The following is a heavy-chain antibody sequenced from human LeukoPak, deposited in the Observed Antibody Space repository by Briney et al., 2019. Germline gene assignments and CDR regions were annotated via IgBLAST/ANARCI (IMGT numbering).Heavy chain of an antibody. J-gene: IGHJ4*02. CDR3: ANDPVGAPPDY. D-gene: IGHD1-26*01. V-gene: IGHV3-48*01. Sequence: GGSLRLSCAASGFTFSSYSMNWVRQAPGKGLEWVSYISSSSSTIYYADSVKGRFTISRDNAKNSLYLQMNSLRAEDTAVYYCANDPVGAPPDYWGQGTLVTVSS. CDR2: ISSSSSTI. CDR1: GFTFSSYS.